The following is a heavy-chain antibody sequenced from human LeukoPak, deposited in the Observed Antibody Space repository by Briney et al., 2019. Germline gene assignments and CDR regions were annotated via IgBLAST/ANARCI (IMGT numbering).Heavy chain of an antibody. CDR2: MNPNSGNT. Sequence: GASVEVSCKASGYTFTSYDINWVRQATGQGLEWMGWMNPNSGNTGYAQKFQGRVTMTRNTSISTAYMELSSLRSEDTAVYYCARSYYGSGSPPFDYWGQGTLVTVSS. J-gene: IGHJ4*02. CDR1: GYTFTSYD. V-gene: IGHV1-8*01. D-gene: IGHD3-10*01. CDR3: ARSYYGSGSPPFDY.